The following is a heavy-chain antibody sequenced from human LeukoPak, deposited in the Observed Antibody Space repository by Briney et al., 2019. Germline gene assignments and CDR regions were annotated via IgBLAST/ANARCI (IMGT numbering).Heavy chain of an antibody. CDR2: ISSDGSST. CDR3: ARRNY. J-gene: IGHJ4*02. CDR1: GFTFSNAW. V-gene: IGHV3-74*01. Sequence: GGSLRLSCAASGFTFSNAWMNWVRQAPGKGLVWVSRISSDGSSTNYADSVKGRFTISRDNAKNTLYLQMNSLRAEDTAVYYCARRNYWGQGTLVTVSS.